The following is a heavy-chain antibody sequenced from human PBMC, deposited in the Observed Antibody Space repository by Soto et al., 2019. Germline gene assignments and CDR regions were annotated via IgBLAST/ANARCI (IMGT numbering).Heavy chain of an antibody. CDR3: ARDLWGYCGTDCKTLHV. V-gene: IGHV4-59*01. Sequence: SETLSLTCTVSGGSISRYYWSWIRQPPGKGLEWIGYLYNTGSTIYNPSLKSRVTISVDTSKNQFSLKLNSVTAADTAVYSCARDLWGYCGTDCKTLHVGGPGTTVTVS. CDR1: GGSISRYY. D-gene: IGHD2-21*02. CDR2: LYNTGST. J-gene: IGHJ6*02.